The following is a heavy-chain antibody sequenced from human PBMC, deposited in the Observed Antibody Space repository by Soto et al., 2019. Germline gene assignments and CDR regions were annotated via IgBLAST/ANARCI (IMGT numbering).Heavy chain of an antibody. V-gene: IGHV3-30*18. CDR1: GFTFSSYG. D-gene: IGHD6-13*01. Sequence: SLRLSCAASGFTFSSYGMHWIRQAPGKGLEWVAVISYDGSNKYYADSVKGRFTISRDNSKNTLYLQMNSLRAEDTAVYYCAKDDAAXXXXXXXXWGQGTLVTSPQ. J-gene: IGHJ4*02. CDR3: AKDDAAXXXXXXXX. CDR2: ISYDGSNK.